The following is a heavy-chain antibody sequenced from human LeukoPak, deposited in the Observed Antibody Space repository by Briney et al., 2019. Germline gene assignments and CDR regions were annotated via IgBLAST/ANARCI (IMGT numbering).Heavy chain of an antibody. CDR3: ARDARKGPGYGYEAGWFDP. Sequence: GGSLRLSCAASGFTFSDYDMNWVRQAPGKGLEWVSSISSSSIYVSYADSVKGRYTISRDNAKNSLYLQMNSLRAEDTAVYYCARDARKGPGYGYEAGWFDPWGQGTLVTVSS. D-gene: IGHD5-18*01. CDR1: GFTFSDYD. J-gene: IGHJ5*02. V-gene: IGHV3-21*01. CDR2: ISSSSIYV.